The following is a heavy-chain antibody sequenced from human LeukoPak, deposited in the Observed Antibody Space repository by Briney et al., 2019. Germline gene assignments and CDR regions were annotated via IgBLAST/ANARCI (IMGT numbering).Heavy chain of an antibody. Sequence: PSETLSLTCTVSGGSISSSSYYWGWIRQPPGKGLEWIGSIYYSGSTNYNPSLKSRVTISVDTSKNQFSLKLSSVTAADTAVYYCARRVYSGSYYGPYFDYWGQGTLVTVSS. CDR3: ARRVYSGSYYGPYFDY. J-gene: IGHJ4*02. D-gene: IGHD1-26*01. CDR1: GGSISSSSYY. CDR2: IYYSGST. V-gene: IGHV4-39*07.